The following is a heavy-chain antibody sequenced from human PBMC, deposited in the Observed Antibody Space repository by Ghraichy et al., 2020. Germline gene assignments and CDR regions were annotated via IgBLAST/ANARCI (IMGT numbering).Heavy chain of an antibody. D-gene: IGHD2-15*01. CDR2: INHSGST. CDR1: GGSFSGYY. Sequence: SETLSLTCAVYGGSFSGYYWSWIRQPPGKGLEWIGEINHSGSTNYNPSLKSRVTISVDTSMNQFSLKLNSVTAADTAVYYCARAGVYCGGGSCYPDTLDYWGQGTLVTVSS. V-gene: IGHV4-34*01. J-gene: IGHJ4*02. CDR3: ARAGVYCGGGSCYPDTLDY.